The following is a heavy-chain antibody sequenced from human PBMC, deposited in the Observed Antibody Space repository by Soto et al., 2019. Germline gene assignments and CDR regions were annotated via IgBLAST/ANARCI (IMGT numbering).Heavy chain of an antibody. V-gene: IGHV3-11*01. J-gene: IGHJ6*03. CDR3: ARERGEDAIFGVVIIHYYYYMDV. CDR1: GFTFSDYY. CDR2: ISSSGSTI. Sequence: GGSLRLSCAASGFTFSDYYMSWIRQAPGKGLEWVSYISSSGSTIYYADSVKGRFTISRDNAKNSLYLQMNSLRAEDTAVYYCARERGEDAIFGVVIIHYYYYMDVWGKGTTVTVSS. D-gene: IGHD3-3*01.